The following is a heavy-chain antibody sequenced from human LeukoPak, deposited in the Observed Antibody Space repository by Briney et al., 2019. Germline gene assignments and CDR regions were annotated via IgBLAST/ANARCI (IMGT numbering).Heavy chain of an antibody. CDR2: INPNSGGT. CDR3: ARGFQYCSGGSCAVWFDP. Sequence: ASVKVSCKASGHTFTGYYMHWVRQAPGQGLEWMGRINPNSGGTNYAQKFQGRVTMTRDTSISTAYVELSRLRSDDTAVYYCARGFQYCSGGSCAVWFDPWGQGTLVTVSS. CDR1: GHTFTGYY. D-gene: IGHD2-15*01. J-gene: IGHJ5*02. V-gene: IGHV1-2*06.